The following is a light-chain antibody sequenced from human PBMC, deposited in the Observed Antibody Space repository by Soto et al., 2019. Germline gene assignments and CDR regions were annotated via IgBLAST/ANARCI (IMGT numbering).Light chain of an antibody. CDR1: RSLVYSDGNTY. J-gene: IGKJ2*01. CDR3: TQGTHWPYT. V-gene: IGKV2-30*01. Sequence: DVVMTQSPLSLPVTLGQPASISCRSSRSLVYSDGNTYLNWFQQRPGQPPRRLIYEVSHRDSGVPDRFSGSGSGTDFTLKVSRVEAEDVGVYFCTQGTHWPYTFGQGTKLEIK. CDR2: EVS.